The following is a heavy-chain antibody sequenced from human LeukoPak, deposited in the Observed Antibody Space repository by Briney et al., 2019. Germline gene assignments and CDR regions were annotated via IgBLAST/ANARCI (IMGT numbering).Heavy chain of an antibody. CDR2: IYYSGST. D-gene: IGHD6-13*01. Sequence: PSETLSLTCTVSGGSISSYYWSWIRQPPGKGLEWIGYIYYSGSTNYNPSLKSRVTISVDTSKNQFSLKLSSVIAADMAVYYCARVRIAAAGTGYFDYWGQGTLVTVSS. CDR1: GGSISSYY. J-gene: IGHJ4*02. CDR3: ARVRIAAAGTGYFDY. V-gene: IGHV4-59*01.